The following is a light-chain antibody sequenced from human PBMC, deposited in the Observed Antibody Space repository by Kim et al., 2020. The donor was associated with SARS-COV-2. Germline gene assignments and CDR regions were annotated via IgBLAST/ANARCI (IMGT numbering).Light chain of an antibody. V-gene: IGLV6-57*04. CDR2: EHN. J-gene: IGLJ3*02. CDR3: QSYDSSNLV. Sequence: FMLTQPHSVSESPGKTVTISCARSSGSIASNYVQWYQQRPGSAPTTVIYEHNQRPSGVPDRFSGSIDSSSNSASLTISGLKTEDEANYYCQSYDSSNLVFGGGTQLTVL. CDR1: SGSIASNY.